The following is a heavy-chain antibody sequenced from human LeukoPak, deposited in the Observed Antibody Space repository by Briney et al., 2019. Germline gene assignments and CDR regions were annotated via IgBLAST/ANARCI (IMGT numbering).Heavy chain of an antibody. CDR3: ARDRSGYGN. CDR2: INHSGST. D-gene: IGHD5-12*01. V-gene: IGHV4-34*01. Sequence: SETLSLTCAVYGGSFSGYYWSWIRQPPGKGLEWIGEINHSGSTNYNPPLKSRVTISVDTSKNQFSLKLSSVTAADTAVYYCARDRSGYGNWGQGTLVTVSS. CDR1: GGSFSGYY. J-gene: IGHJ4*02.